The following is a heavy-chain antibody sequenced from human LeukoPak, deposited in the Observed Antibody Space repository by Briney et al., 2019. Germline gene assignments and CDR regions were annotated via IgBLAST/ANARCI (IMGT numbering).Heavy chain of an antibody. J-gene: IGHJ4*02. V-gene: IGHV4-59*01. Sequence: SETLSLTCSVSGGSISTYYWTWIRQPPGEGLEWIGYIYYSGSTNYNPSLKSRVTISLDTSKNQFSLKLSSVTAADTAVYYCARAILSGYPDSWGQGTLVIVFS. CDR1: GGSISTYY. CDR2: IYYSGST. CDR3: ARAILSGYPDS. D-gene: IGHD3-3*01.